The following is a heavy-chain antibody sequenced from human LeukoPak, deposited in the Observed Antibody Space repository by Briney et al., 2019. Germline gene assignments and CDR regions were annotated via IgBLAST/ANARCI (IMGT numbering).Heavy chain of an antibody. Sequence: GGSLRLSCAAYGLTVSSNYMSWVRQDPGKGLEWVSLIYSGGSTYYADSVKGRFTISRDNSKNTLYLQMNSLSAEDTAVYYCARTFLSGDGYKVGYFDYWGQGTLVIVSS. CDR1: GLTVSSNY. V-gene: IGHV3-53*01. CDR2: IYSGGST. D-gene: IGHD5-24*01. CDR3: ARTFLSGDGYKVGYFDY. J-gene: IGHJ4*02.